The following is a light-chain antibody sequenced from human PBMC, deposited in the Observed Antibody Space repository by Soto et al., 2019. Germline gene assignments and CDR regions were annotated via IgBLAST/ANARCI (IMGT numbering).Light chain of an antibody. Sequence: QSVLTQPASVSGSPGQSITISCTGTSSDVGGYNYVSWYQQHPGKAPKLMIYAVTDRPSGVSDRFSGSKSDNTASLTISGLQTEDEADYYCCSYVSSKTYLFGTGTKVTVL. CDR1: SSDVGGYNY. J-gene: IGLJ1*01. CDR2: AVT. CDR3: CSYVSSKTYL. V-gene: IGLV2-14*01.